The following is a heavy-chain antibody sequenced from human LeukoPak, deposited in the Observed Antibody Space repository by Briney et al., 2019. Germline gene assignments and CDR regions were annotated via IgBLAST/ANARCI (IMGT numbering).Heavy chain of an antibody. CDR2: IYYSGST. J-gene: IGHJ4*02. Sequence: PSETLSLTCTVSGGSISSYYWSWIRQPPGKGLEWIGYIYYSGSTNYNPSLKSRVTISVDASKNQFSLKLSSVTAADTAVYYCARADYYGSGSYHLGWSQGTLVTVSS. D-gene: IGHD3-10*01. V-gene: IGHV4-59*01. CDR3: ARADYYGSGSYHLG. CDR1: GGSISSYY.